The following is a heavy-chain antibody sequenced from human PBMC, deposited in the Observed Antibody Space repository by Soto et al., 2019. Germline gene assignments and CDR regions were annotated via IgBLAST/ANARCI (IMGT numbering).Heavy chain of an antibody. CDR1: GGSISSYY. J-gene: IGHJ5*02. D-gene: IGHD3-22*01. CDR3: ARDGYYDSSGYSGDWFDP. V-gene: IGHV4-59*01. Sequence: PSETLSLSCTVAGGSISSYYWSCIRQPPGKGLEWIGYIYYSGTTNYNPSLKSRVTISVDTSKNQFSLKLSSVTAADTAVYYCARDGYYDSSGYSGDWFDPWGQGTLVTVSS. CDR2: IYYSGTT.